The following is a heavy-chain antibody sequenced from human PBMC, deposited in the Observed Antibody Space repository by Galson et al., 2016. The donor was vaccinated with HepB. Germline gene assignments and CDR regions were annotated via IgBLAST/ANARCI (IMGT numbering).Heavy chain of an antibody. CDR2: ISSSSSTI. Sequence: SLRLSCAASGFTFSSYSMNWVRQAPGKGLEWVSYISSSSSTIYYADSVKGRFTISRDKAKNSLNLEMNSLRDDDTAVYYCVREVRYYDKSGSSQRKLDYWGRGTLVTVSS. J-gene: IGHJ4*02. D-gene: IGHD3-22*01. CDR3: VREVRYYDKSGSSQRKLDY. CDR1: GFTFSSYS. V-gene: IGHV3-48*02.